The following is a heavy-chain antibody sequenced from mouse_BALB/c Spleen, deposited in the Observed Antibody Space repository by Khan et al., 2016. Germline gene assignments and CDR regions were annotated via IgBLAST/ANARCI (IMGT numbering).Heavy chain of an antibody. CDR2: INTYTGEP. Sequence: QIQLVQSGPELKKPGETVKISCKASGYTFTNYGMNWVKQAPGKGLKWMGWINTYTGEPTYAADFKGRFAFSLETSASTAYLQINNLKNEDTATYFCATLDSSGYSAMDYWGQGTSVTVSS. J-gene: IGHJ4*01. CDR3: ATLDSSGYSAMDY. D-gene: IGHD3-2*01. V-gene: IGHV9-3-1*01. CDR1: GYTFTNYG.